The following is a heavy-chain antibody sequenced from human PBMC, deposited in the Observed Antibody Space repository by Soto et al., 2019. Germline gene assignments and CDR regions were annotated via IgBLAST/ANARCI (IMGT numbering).Heavy chain of an antibody. J-gene: IGHJ4*02. D-gene: IGHD6-19*01. CDR2: ISYDGSNK. CDR1: GFTFSSYG. CDR3: AKDNSGPFDY. Sequence: PGGSLRLSCAASGFTFSSYGMHWVRQAPGKGLEWVAVISYDGSNKYYADSVKGRFTISRDNSKNTLYLQMNSLRAEDTAVYYCAKDNSGPFDYWGQGTLVTVSS. V-gene: IGHV3-30*18.